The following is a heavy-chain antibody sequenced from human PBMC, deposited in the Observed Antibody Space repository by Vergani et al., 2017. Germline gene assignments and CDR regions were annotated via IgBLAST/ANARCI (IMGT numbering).Heavy chain of an antibody. CDR3: ARVPNRKVPDY. CDR1: GGSFSGYY. Sequence: QVQLQQWGAGLLKPSETLSLTCAVYGGSFSGYYWSWIRQPPGKGLEWIGEINHSGSTNYNPSLKSRVTISVDTSKNQFSLKLSSVTAADTAVYYCARVPNRKVPDYWGQGNLVTVSS. J-gene: IGHJ4*02. V-gene: IGHV4-34*01. CDR2: INHSGST. D-gene: IGHD1-14*01.